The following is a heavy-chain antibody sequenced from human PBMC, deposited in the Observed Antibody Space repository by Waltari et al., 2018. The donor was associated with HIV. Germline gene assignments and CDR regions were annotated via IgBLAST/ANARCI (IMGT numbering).Heavy chain of an antibody. CDR3: AKGGTSRYTFGFGR. Sequence: EVQLVESGGGLVQPGGSLRLSCAAFGFTFSSYWMHWVRQAPGKGLVWVSRSNSDGSITIHADSVKGRFTISRDNARNTMYLQMNSLGAEDTAMYYCAKGGTSRYTFGFGRWGQGTLVTVSS. D-gene: IGHD5-18*01. CDR1: GFTFSSYW. J-gene: IGHJ1*01. CDR2: SNSDGSIT. V-gene: IGHV3-74*01.